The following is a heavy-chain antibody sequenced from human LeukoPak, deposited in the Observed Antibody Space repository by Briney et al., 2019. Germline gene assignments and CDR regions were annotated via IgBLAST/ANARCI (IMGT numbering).Heavy chain of an antibody. CDR1: GFTFSSYS. CDR2: NSSSSSYI. CDR3: ARVVDTAMVTVDY. J-gene: IGHJ4*02. Sequence: GGSLRLSCAASGFTFSSYSMNWVRQAPGKGLEWVSSNSSSSSYIYYADSVKGRFTISRDNAKNSLYLQMNSLRAEDTAVYYCARVVDTAMVTVDYWGQGTLVTVSS. V-gene: IGHV3-21*01. D-gene: IGHD5-18*01.